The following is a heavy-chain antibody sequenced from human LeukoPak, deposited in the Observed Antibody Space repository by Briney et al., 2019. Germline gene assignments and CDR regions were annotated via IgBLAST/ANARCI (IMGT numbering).Heavy chain of an antibody. Sequence: SETLSLTCTVSTGSISGYHWSWIRQPPGKGLEWIGYIYYIGSTNYNPSLKSRVTISVDTSKNQFSLRLSSVTAADTAVYYCTRGTVTTRYFDYWGQGALVTVSS. J-gene: IGHJ4*02. D-gene: IGHD4-11*01. CDR3: TRGTVTTRYFDY. CDR2: IYYIGST. CDR1: TGSISGYH. V-gene: IGHV4-59*08.